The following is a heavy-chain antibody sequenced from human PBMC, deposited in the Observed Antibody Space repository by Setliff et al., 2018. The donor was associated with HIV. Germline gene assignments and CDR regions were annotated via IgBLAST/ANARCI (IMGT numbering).Heavy chain of an antibody. V-gene: IGHV4-38-2*01. D-gene: IGHD5-18*01. CDR2: VYHSGST. CDR1: GYSIGSGYY. CDR3: ARLAPAMVYELDY. J-gene: IGHJ4*02. Sequence: PSETLSLTCVVSGYSIGSGYYWGWIRQTPGEGLEWIGSVYHSGSTYYNPSLKSRITISIDTPKNHFSLRLTSVTAADTAVYYCARLAPAMVYELDYWGPGMLVTVSS.